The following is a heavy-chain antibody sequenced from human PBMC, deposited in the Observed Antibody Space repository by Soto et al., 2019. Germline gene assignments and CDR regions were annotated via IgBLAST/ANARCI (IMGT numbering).Heavy chain of an antibody. J-gene: IGHJ5*01. CDR2: ISYDGNDK. D-gene: IGHD6-19*01. CDR3: AKDWGSSGWFNWFDS. Sequence: GGSLRLSCVVSGFTLSNTGIHWVRQAPGKGLEWVAMISYDGNDKYYADSVKGRFTISRDSSKNTLYLQMNNLRPEDTSVYYCAKDWGSSGWFNWFDSWGQGTLVTVSS. CDR1: GFTLSNTG. V-gene: IGHV3-30*18.